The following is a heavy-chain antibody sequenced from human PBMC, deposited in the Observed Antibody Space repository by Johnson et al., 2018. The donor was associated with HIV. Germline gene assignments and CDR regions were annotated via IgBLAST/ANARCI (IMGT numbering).Heavy chain of an antibody. CDR1: GFTFSSYG. Sequence: QVQVVESGGGVVQPGRSLRLSCAASGFTFSSYGIHWVRQAPGKGLEWVAHITYDGSNKYYADSVKGRFTISRDNSKNTLYLQMNSLRAEDTAVYYCARDMGEMATPIRGLDAFDIWGQGTMVTVSS. D-gene: IGHD5-24*01. CDR2: ITYDGSNK. V-gene: IGHV3-30*03. CDR3: ARDMGEMATPIRGLDAFDI. J-gene: IGHJ3*02.